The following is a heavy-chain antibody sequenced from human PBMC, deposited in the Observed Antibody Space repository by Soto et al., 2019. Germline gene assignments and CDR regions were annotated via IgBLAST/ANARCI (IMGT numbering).Heavy chain of an antibody. V-gene: IGHV3-9*01. Sequence: EVQLVESGGGLVQPGRSLRLSCAASGFSFDDYAMHWVRQGPGKGLEWVSGVSWNSGTIVYADSEKGRFTISRDNAKNSLYLEMNSLGAEDTALYYCAKGFCSSAKCYTYSYMDVWGKGTTVTVSS. CDR2: VSWNSGTI. J-gene: IGHJ6*03. CDR1: GFSFDDYA. D-gene: IGHD2-2*01. CDR3: AKGFCSSAKCYTYSYMDV.